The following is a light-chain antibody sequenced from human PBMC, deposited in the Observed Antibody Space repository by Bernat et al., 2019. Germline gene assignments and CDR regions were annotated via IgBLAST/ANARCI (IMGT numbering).Light chain of an antibody. V-gene: IGLV3-25*03. J-gene: IGLJ3*02. CDR1: AFPKEY. CDR2: KDS. Sequence: SYELTQPPSVSVSPGQTARITCSGDAFPKEYANWYQQKPGQAPMLVIYKDSERPSGIPERFSGSSSGTTVTLTISGVQAEDEADYYCHSAASSSTWVFGAGTKLTVL. CDR3: HSAASSSTWV.